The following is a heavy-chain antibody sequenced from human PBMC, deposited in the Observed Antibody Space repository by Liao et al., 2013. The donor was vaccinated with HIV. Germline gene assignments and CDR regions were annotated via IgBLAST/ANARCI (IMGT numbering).Heavy chain of an antibody. V-gene: IGHV4-4*07. CDR2: IYTSGST. CDR3: ARGYSGSYKAGYFDL. D-gene: IGHD1-26*01. CDR1: GGSINNYY. J-gene: IGHJ2*01. Sequence: QVQLQESGPGLVKPSETLSLTCTVSGGSINNYYWTWVRQPPGRGLEWIGRIYTSGSTNYNPSLKSRVTMSVDTSKNQFSLKLSSVTAADTAVYYCARGYSGSYKAGYFDLWGRGTLVTVSS.